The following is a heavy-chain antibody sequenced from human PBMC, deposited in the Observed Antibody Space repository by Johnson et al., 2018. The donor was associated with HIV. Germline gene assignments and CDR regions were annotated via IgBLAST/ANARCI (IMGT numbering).Heavy chain of an antibody. V-gene: IGHV3-66*02. CDR2: IYSGGSN. CDR3: ASSATNVVLDEFSFDC. CDR1: GFTVSSNY. J-gene: IGHJ3*01. Sequence: VQLVESGGGLVQPGGSLRLSCAASGFTVSSNYMSWVRQAPGKGLEWVSGIYSGGSNYYSDAVKGRFTISRDNSEKTPYLQMNSLRAEDTAVYYCASSATNVVLDEFSFDCWGQGTMVTVSS. D-gene: IGHD4-23*01.